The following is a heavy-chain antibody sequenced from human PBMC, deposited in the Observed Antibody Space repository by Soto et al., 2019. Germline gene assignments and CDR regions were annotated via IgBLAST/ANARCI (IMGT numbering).Heavy chain of an antibody. CDR1: GFTFSSYG. V-gene: IGHV3-30*18. D-gene: IGHD6-19*01. CDR2: ISYDGSNK. CDR3: AKGLRIAVAGRYYYYGMDV. Sequence: GGSLRLSCAASGFTFSSYGMHWVRQAPGKGLEWVAVISYDGSNKYYADSVKGRFTISRDNSKNTLYLQMNSLRAEDTAVYYCAKGLRIAVAGRYYYYGMDVWGQGTTVTVSS. J-gene: IGHJ6*02.